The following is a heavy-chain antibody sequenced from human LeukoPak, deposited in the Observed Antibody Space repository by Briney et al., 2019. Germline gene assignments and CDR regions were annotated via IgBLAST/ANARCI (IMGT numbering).Heavy chain of an antibody. CDR3: ARDSQTDSSGYPDAFDI. J-gene: IGHJ3*02. D-gene: IGHD6-19*01. Sequence: GGSLRLSCAASGFTFSSYAMSWVRQAPGKGLEWVSAISGSGGSTYYADSVKGRFTISRDNSKNTLYLQMNSLRAEDTAVYYCARDSQTDSSGYPDAFDIRGQGTMVTVSS. CDR1: GFTFSSYA. V-gene: IGHV3-23*01. CDR2: ISGSGGST.